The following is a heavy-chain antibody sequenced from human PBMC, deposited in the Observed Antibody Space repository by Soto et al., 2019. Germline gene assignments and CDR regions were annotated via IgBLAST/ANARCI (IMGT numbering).Heavy chain of an antibody. V-gene: IGHV4-59*01. J-gene: IGHJ5*02. CDR1: GGSISSYY. D-gene: IGHD3-10*01. CDR2: IYYSGST. Sequence: SETLSLTCTVSGGSISSYYWSWIRQPPGKGLEWIGYIYYSGSTNYNPSLKSRVTISVDTSKNQFSLKLSSVTAADTAVYYCARVPEVNYYGSGSYWFDPWGQGNLVTVS. CDR3: ARVPEVNYYGSGSYWFDP.